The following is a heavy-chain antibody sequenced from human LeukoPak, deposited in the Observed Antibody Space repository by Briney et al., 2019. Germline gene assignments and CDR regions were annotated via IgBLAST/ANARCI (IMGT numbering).Heavy chain of an antibody. D-gene: IGHD3-10*01. CDR1: GYTFTGYY. J-gene: IGHJ4*02. CDR2: INPNSGGT. V-gene: IGHV1-2*02. CDR3: ARERSGSPDY. Sequence: ASVKVSCKASGYTFTGYYMHWVRQAPGQGLEWMGWINPNSGGTNYAQKFQSRVTMTRDTSPTTAYMELSRLRSGVTAADYCARERSGSPDYWGQGTLVTVSS.